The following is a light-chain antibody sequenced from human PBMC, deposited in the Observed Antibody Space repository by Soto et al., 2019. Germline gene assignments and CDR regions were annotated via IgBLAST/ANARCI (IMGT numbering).Light chain of an antibody. CDR3: QQYNSYST. V-gene: IGKV1-5*01. Sequence: DIQMTQSPATLSASVGDRVTITCRASQRITNWLAWYQQKPGKAPKLLIYDASSLQSGVPSRFSGSVSGTEFTLTISSLQPDDFANYYCQQYNSYSTFGQGTKVDIK. CDR2: DAS. J-gene: IGKJ1*01. CDR1: QRITNW.